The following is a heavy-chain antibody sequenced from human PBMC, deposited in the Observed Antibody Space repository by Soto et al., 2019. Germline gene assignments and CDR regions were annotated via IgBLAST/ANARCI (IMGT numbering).Heavy chain of an antibody. D-gene: IGHD6-19*01. Sequence: GGSLRLSCAASGFTFSSYDMHWVRQATGKGLEWVSAIGTAGDTYYPGSVKGRFTISRENAKNSLYLQMNSLRAGDTAVYYCARGHGSANAFDIWGQGTMVTVSS. CDR3: ARGHGSANAFDI. J-gene: IGHJ3*02. CDR1: GFTFSSYD. CDR2: IGTAGDT. V-gene: IGHV3-13*04.